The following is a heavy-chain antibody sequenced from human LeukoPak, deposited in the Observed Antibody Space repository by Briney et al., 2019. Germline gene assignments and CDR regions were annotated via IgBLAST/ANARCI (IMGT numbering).Heavy chain of an antibody. Sequence: SETLSLTCTVSGGSISSYYWSWIRQPAGKGLEWIGRIYTSGSTNYNPSLKSRITMSVDTSKNQFSLKLSSVNAADTAVYYCASRYIWNYGAFEIWGQGTMVTVSS. CDR2: IYTSGST. CDR1: GGSISSYY. D-gene: IGHD1-7*01. J-gene: IGHJ3*02. CDR3: ASRYIWNYGAFEI. V-gene: IGHV4-4*07.